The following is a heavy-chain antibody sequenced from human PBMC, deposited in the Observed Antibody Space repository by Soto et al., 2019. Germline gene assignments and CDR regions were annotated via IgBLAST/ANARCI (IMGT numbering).Heavy chain of an antibody. CDR2: ISAHNGNT. CDR1: GYGFTTYG. Sequence: QVHLVQSGAEVKKPGASVKVSCKGSGYGFTTYGIIWVRQAPGQGLEWMAWISAHNGNTNYAQKLQGRVTVTRDTSTSSADMELRSLRSDDTAVYYCARGRYGDYWGQGALVTVSS. J-gene: IGHJ4*02. V-gene: IGHV1-18*01. CDR3: ARGRYGDY. D-gene: IGHD1-1*01.